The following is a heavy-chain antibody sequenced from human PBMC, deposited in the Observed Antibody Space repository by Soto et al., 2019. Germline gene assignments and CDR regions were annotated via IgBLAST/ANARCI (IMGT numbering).Heavy chain of an antibody. CDR2: INAGNGNT. J-gene: IGHJ6*02. D-gene: IGHD3-9*01. CDR1: GYTFTSYA. V-gene: IGHV1-3*01. CDR3: ARGAYYDILTGALWYYYGMDV. Sequence: QVQLVQSGAEVKKPGASVKVSCKASGYTFTSYAMHWVRQAPGQRLEWMGWINAGNGNTKYSQKFQGRVTITRDTSASTAYMELSSLRSEDTAVYYCARGAYYDILTGALWYYYGMDVWGQGTTVTVSS.